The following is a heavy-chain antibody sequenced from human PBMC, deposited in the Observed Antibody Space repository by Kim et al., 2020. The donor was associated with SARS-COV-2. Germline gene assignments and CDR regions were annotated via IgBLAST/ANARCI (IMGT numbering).Heavy chain of an antibody. V-gene: IGHV5-51*01. CDR2: IYPGDSDT. CDR3: ARQKTSSSWYEGYYYYYYGMDV. J-gene: IGHJ6*02. CDR1: GYSFTSYW. Sequence: GESLKISCKGSGYSFTSYWIGWVRQMPGKGLEWMGIIYPGDSDTRYSPSFQGQVTISADKSISTAYLQWSSLKASDTAMYYCARQKTSSSWYEGYYYYYYGMDVWGQGTTVTVSS. D-gene: IGHD6-13*01.